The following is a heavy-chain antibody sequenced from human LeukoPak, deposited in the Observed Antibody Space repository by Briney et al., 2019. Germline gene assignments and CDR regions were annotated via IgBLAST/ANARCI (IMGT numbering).Heavy chain of an antibody. CDR2: IFHGVTT. V-gene: IGHV4-38-2*01. Sequence: SETLSLTCAVSGYSISSGYYWGWIRPPPGKGLEWIRSIFHGVTTYYNPSLKSRLTISVDTSKNQFSLKLTSVTAADTAVYYCARVFTSGWSRHEYFQYWGQGSLVTVSS. CDR1: GYSISSGYY. D-gene: IGHD6-19*01. CDR3: ARVFTSGWSRHEYFQY. J-gene: IGHJ1*01.